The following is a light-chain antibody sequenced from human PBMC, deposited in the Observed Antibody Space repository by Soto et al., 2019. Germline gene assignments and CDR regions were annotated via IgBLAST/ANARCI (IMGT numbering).Light chain of an antibody. Sequence: QSALTQPASVSGSPGQSITISCTGSSSDVGGFNFVSWYQQLPGTAPKLLIYRNNQRPSGVPDRFSGSKSGTSASLAISGLRSEDEADYYCAAWDDSLSGYVFGTGTKLTVL. J-gene: IGLJ1*01. CDR3: AAWDDSLSGYV. CDR1: SSDVGGFNF. CDR2: RNN. V-gene: IGLV1-47*01.